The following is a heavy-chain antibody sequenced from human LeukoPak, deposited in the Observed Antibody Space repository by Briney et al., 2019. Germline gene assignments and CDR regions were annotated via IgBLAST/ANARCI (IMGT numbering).Heavy chain of an antibody. V-gene: IGHV3-11*01. D-gene: IGHD3-22*01. CDR2: ISSSGSTI. CDR3: ARDQFTMIVVKYGMDV. Sequence: PGGSLRLSCAASGFTFSDYHMSWIRQAPGKGLEWVSYISSSGSTIYYADSVKGRFTISRDNAKNSLYLQMNSLRAEDTAVYYCARDQFTMIVVKYGMDVWGQGTTVTVSS. J-gene: IGHJ6*02. CDR1: GFTFSDYH.